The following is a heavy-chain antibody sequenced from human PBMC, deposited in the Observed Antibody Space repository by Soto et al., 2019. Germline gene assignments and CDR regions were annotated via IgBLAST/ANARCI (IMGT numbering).Heavy chain of an antibody. CDR3: AKGRYHFWSLYYFDP. D-gene: IGHD3-3*02. Sequence: GGSLRLSCVGTGLNFDDFAMHWVRQAPGKGLEWVSGITWNSRVLAYADSVKGRFTISRDNARNSLYLQMDSLRDEDTALYYCAKGRYHFWSLYYFDPWGQGTLVTVSS. J-gene: IGHJ4*02. CDR1: GLNFDDFA. V-gene: IGHV3-9*01. CDR2: ITWNSRVL.